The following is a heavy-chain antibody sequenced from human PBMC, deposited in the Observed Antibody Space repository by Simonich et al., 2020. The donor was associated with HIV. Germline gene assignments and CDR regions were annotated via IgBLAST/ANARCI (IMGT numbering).Heavy chain of an antibody. Sequence: EVQLLESGGGLVQPGGSLRLSCSASGFTFSSYAMSWVRQVPGRGVEWASAMSGSGGRTYYADSVKGRFTISRDNSKNTLYLQMNSLRAEDTAVYYCAKDRYYNFWSGYYDYWGQGTLVTVSS. D-gene: IGHD3-3*01. J-gene: IGHJ4*02. V-gene: IGHV3-23*01. CDR2: MSGSGGRT. CDR3: AKDRYYNFWSGYYDY. CDR1: GFTFSSYA.